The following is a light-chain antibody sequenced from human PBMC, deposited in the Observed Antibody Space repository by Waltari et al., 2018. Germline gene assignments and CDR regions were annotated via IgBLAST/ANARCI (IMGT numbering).Light chain of an antibody. CDR2: MAS. V-gene: IGKV1-5*03. J-gene: IGKJ1*01. CDR1: RDISTK. CDR3: QEYVDDLWT. Sequence: TCRASRDISTKLSWYQQKPGRAPKLLIYMASSLESGVPARFSGSGSGTEFTLTISTLQPDDFATYYCQEYVDDLWTFGQGTKVEIK.